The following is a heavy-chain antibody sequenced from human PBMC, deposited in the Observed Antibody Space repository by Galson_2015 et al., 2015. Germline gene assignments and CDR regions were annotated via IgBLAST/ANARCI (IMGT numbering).Heavy chain of an antibody. CDR3: ARDPEAVVSIRPVIGYFDY. Sequence: SLRLSCEASGFTLSRYAMHWVRQAPGKGLEWVAVISYDGSNKYYADSVRGRFTISRDNSKNTLYLQMNSLRAEDTAVYYCARDPEAVVSIRPVIGYFDYWGQGTLVTVSS. J-gene: IGHJ4*02. D-gene: IGHD1-14*01. CDR1: GFTLSRYA. CDR2: ISYDGSNK. V-gene: IGHV3-30-3*01.